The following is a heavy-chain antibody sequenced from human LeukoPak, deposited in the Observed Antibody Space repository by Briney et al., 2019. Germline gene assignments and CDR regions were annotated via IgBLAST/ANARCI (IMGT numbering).Heavy chain of an antibody. D-gene: IGHD6-19*01. J-gene: IGHJ4*02. Sequence: QPGGSLRLSCGASGFTVSSNYMSWVRQAPGKGLEWVSVIYSSDSTYYADSVKGRFTVSRDNSKNSVYLQMNSLRAEDTAVYYCARGQWLASLFDDWGQGTLVTVSS. CDR1: GFTVSSNY. CDR3: ARGQWLASLFDD. CDR2: IYSSDST. V-gene: IGHV3-66*01.